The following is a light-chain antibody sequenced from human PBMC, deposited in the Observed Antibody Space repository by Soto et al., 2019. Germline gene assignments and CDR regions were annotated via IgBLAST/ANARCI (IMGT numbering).Light chain of an antibody. CDR2: GAS. V-gene: IGKV3-15*01. J-gene: IGKJ2*01. CDR1: QSVSSN. CDR3: QQYNNSPPYT. Sequence: EIVMTQSPATLSVSPGERATLSCRASQSVSSNLAWYQQKPGQAPRLLIYGASTRATGIPARFSGSGSGTEFPLTISSLQSEDFALYYCQQYNNSPPYTFGQGTKLEIK.